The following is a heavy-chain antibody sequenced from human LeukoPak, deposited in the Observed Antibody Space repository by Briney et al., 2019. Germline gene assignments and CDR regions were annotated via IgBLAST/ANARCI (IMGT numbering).Heavy chain of an antibody. CDR3: ARAAPNYYGSGEGAFDI. CDR2: IRYDGSNK. D-gene: IGHD3-10*01. J-gene: IGHJ3*02. Sequence: GGSLRLSCAASGFTFSSYGMHWVRQAPGKGLEWVAFIRYDGSNKYYADSVKGRFTISRDNSKNTLYLQMNSLRAEDTAVYYCARAAPNYYGSGEGAFDIWGQGTMVTVSS. V-gene: IGHV3-30*02. CDR1: GFTFSSYG.